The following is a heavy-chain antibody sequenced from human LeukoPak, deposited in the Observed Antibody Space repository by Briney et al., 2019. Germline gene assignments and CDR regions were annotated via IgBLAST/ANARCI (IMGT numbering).Heavy chain of an antibody. Sequence: GGSLRLSCAASGFTFSRYWMSWVRQAPGKGLEWVANIKQDGSEKYYVDSWKGRFTISRDNTKESLFLQMNSLRAEDTAVYYCARWGTYSSSWLGAFDIWGQGTMVTVSS. CDR2: IKQDGSEK. CDR3: ARWGTYSSSWLGAFDI. J-gene: IGHJ3*02. CDR1: GFTFSRYW. D-gene: IGHD6-13*01. V-gene: IGHV3-7*05.